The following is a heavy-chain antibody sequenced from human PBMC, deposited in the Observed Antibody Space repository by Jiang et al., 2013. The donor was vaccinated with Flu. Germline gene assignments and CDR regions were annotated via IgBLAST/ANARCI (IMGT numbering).Heavy chain of an antibody. CDR1: GFTFSTYA. V-gene: IGHV3-33*01. Sequence: VQLVESGGGVVQPGRSLRLSCAASGFTFSTYAMHWARQAPGKGLEWVAVIWHDGSNKYYVDSVKGRFTISRDNSKNILYLQMSSLRAEDTAVYFCARDLAYCGTDCQLEASYAMDVVGPRGHGHRLL. D-gene: IGHD2-21*02. J-gene: IGHJ6*02. CDR3: ARDLAYCGTDCQLEASYAMDV. CDR2: IWHDGSNK.